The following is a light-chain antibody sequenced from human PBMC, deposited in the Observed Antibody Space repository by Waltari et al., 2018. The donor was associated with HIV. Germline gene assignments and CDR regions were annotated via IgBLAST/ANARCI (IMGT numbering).Light chain of an antibody. J-gene: IGLJ2*01. CDR1: NIGSYT. CDR3: CSYAGRNTMV. Sequence: SYVLTQPPSVSVAPGQTARITCGGENIGSYTVHWYQQRPGQAPVVVVNDASDRPSGIPERFSGSNSGNTATLTISGLQAEDEADYYCCSYAGRNTMVFGGGTTLTVL. V-gene: IGLV3-21*02. CDR2: DAS.